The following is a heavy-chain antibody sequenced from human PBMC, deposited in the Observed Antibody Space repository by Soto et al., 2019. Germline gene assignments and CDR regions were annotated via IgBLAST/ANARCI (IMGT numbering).Heavy chain of an antibody. V-gene: IGHV4-34*01. D-gene: IGHD5-18*01. J-gene: IGHJ6*02. CDR3: ARSWLQLIYGMDV. CDR1: GGSFSGYY. Sequence: PSETLSLTCAVYGGSFSGYYWSWIRQPPGKGLEWIGEINHSGSTNYNPPLKSRVTISVDTSKNQFSLKLSSVTAADTAVYYCARSWLQLIYGMDVWGQGTTVTVSS. CDR2: INHSGST.